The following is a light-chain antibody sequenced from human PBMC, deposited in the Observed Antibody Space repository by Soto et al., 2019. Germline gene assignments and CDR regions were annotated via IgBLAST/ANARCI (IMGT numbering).Light chain of an antibody. J-gene: IGLJ2*01. CDR2: SVS. CDR3: AAWDDSLNGVV. V-gene: IGLV1-44*01. Sequence: QSALTQPPSASGTPGQSVTISCSGSRANIGSNTVNWYQQFPGAAPKFVIYSVSQRPSGVPARFSGSKSGTSASLAISGLQSEDEADYYCAAWDDSLNGVVFGGGTKLTVL. CDR1: RANIGSNT.